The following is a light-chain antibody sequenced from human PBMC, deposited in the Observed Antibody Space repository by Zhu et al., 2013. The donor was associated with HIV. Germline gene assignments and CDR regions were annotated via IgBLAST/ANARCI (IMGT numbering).Light chain of an antibody. J-gene: IGKJ2*01. V-gene: IGKV1-5*03. Sequence: DIQMTQSPSTLSASVGDTVTITCRACQSIRTWLAWYQQKPGKVPKLLIYKASTLENGVPSRFSGSGSGTTFTLTISSLQPDDFATYYCLQYNSYSVTYTFGLGTKLEIK. CDR2: KAS. CDR1: QSIRTW. CDR3: LQYNSYSVTYT.